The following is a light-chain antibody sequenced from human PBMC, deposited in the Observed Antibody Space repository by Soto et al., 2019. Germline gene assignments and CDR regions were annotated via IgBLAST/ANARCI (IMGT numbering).Light chain of an antibody. CDR1: HDISTY. Sequence: DIQLTQSPSLLSASVGDRVTITCRASHDISTYLAWYQQKPGKAPKLMIYEASTLQSGVPSRFSGSGSGTEFTLTISNLQPDDFATYYCQHYNSYSEAFGQGTKVDIK. V-gene: IGKV1-9*01. CDR2: EAS. CDR3: QHYNSYSEA. J-gene: IGKJ1*01.